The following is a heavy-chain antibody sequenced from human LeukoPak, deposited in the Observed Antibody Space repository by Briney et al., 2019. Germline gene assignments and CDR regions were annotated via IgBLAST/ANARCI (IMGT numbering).Heavy chain of an antibody. V-gene: IGHV4-59*01. Sequence: PETLSLTCTVSGGSISSYYWSWIRQPPGKGLEWIGYIYYSGSTNYNPSLKSRVTISVDTSKSQFSLKLSSVTAADTAVYYCARVLGRGTFDIWGQGTVVTVSS. J-gene: IGHJ3*02. CDR1: GGSISSYY. CDR2: IYYSGST. D-gene: IGHD3-16*01. CDR3: ARVLGRGTFDI.